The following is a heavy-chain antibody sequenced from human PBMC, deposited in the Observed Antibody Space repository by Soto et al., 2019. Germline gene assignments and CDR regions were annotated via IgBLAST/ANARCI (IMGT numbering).Heavy chain of an antibody. CDR2: IWYDGSNE. CDR3: ARDSGEKRYDFWRTNGNYYYFGMDV. V-gene: IGHV3-33*08. CDR1: GLTFSNYG. D-gene: IGHD3-3*01. J-gene: IGHJ6*02. Sequence: QVQLVESGGGVVQPGRSLRLVCAASGLTFSNYGMHWVRQGPGKGLEWVALIWYDGSNEYYADSVKGRFTISRDNSKNTVXLXXXSXXAEDAAVYYCARDSGEKRYDFWRTNGNYYYFGMDVWGQGTAVTVSS.